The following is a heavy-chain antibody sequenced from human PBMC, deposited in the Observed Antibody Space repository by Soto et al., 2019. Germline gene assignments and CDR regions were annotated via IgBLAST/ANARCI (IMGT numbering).Heavy chain of an antibody. Sequence: GLEWMGWINAENGNTNYAQKLQGRVTMTTDTSTSTAYMELRSLRSDDTAVYYCSRSRPYCTNGVCDAGSSYYYGMDVWGKGTSVPSPQ. CDR3: SRSRPYCTNGVCDAGSSYYYGMDV. CDR2: INAENGNT. D-gene: IGHD2-8*01. V-gene: IGHV1-18*01. J-gene: IGHJ6*04.